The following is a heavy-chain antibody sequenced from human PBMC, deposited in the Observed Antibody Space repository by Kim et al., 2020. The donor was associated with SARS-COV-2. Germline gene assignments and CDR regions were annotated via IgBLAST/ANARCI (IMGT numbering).Heavy chain of an antibody. D-gene: IGHD6-25*01. CDR1: GFTFSSYA. CDR3: ARDVRSQRCYYYYGLGV. CDR2: ITYDGSNK. Sequence: GGSLRLSCAASGFTFSSYAMRWVRQAPGKGLEWVAVITYDGSNKYYADSVKGRFTISRDNSKNTLYLQMNSLRAEDTAVYYCARDVRSQRCYYYYGLGV. V-gene: IGHV3-30*04. J-gene: IGHJ6*01.